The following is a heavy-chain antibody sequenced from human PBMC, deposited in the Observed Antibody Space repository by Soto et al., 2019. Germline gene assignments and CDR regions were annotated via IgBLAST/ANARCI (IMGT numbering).Heavy chain of an antibody. CDR3: ARFSSCAADCPSDY. CDR2: ISANGERT. Sequence: EVQLLESGGDLVQPGGSLRLSCTASGFTFSRYAMNWVRQAPGKGLEWVSSISANGERTYYADSVKGRFIVYRDNSKSTLNLHMNSLRGEDTAIYCCARFSSCAADCPSDYWGQGTLVTVSS. D-gene: IGHD2-21*01. V-gene: IGHV3-23*01. J-gene: IGHJ4*02. CDR1: GFTFSRYA.